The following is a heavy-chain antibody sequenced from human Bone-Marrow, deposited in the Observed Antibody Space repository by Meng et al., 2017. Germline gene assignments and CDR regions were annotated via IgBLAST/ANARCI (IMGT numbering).Heavy chain of an antibody. Sequence: GESLKISCAASGFTFSSYGMHWVRQAPGKGLEWVAVIWYDGSNKYYADSVKGRFTISRDNSKNTLYLQMNSLRAEDTAVYYCARDLTPVAGLDYWGQGTLVTVSS. CDR3: ARDLTPVAGLDY. CDR2: IWYDGSNK. CDR1: GFTFSSYG. J-gene: IGHJ4*02. V-gene: IGHV3-33*01. D-gene: IGHD6-19*01.